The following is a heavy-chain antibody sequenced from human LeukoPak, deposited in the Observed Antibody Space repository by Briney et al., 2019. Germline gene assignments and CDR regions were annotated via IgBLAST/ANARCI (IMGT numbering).Heavy chain of an antibody. CDR1: GGSVSSGSYY. CDR3: ARMYYYGSGSYYTLIDY. Sequence: PSETLSLTCTVSGGSVSSGSYYWSWIRQPPGKGLEWIGYIYYSGSTNYNPSLKSRVTISVDTSKNQFSLKLSSVTAADMAVYYCARMYYYGSGSYYTLIDYWGQGTLVTVSS. D-gene: IGHD3-10*01. J-gene: IGHJ4*02. V-gene: IGHV4-61*01. CDR2: IYYSGST.